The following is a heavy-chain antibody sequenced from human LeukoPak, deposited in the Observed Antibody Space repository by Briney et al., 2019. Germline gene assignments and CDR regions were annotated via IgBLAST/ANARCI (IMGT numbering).Heavy chain of an antibody. CDR3: ATSLAYCGGDCLPDAFDI. CDR1: GYTFTGYY. CDR2: INPNSGGT. V-gene: IGHV1-2*02. J-gene: IGHJ3*02. Sequence: ASVKVSCKASGYTFTGYYMHWVRQAPGQGLEWMGWINPNSGGTNYAQKFQGRVTMTRDTSISTAYMGLSRLRSDDTAVYYCATSLAYCGGDCLPDAFDIWGQGTMVAVPS. D-gene: IGHD2-21*02.